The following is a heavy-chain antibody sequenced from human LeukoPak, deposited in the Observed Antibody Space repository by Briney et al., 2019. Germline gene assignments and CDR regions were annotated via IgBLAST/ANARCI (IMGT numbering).Heavy chain of an antibody. D-gene: IGHD3-10*01. CDR1: GYTFTIYG. J-gene: IGHJ4*02. Sequence: AASVKVSCKASGYTFTIYGISWVRQAPGQGPEWIGWSSAYNGNTNYAQKLQGRVTMTTDTSTSTDYMELRSLRSDDTAVYYCARDRRYYGSGSSGYWGQGTLVSVSS. CDR2: SSAYNGNT. V-gene: IGHV1-18*01. CDR3: ARDRRYYGSGSSGY.